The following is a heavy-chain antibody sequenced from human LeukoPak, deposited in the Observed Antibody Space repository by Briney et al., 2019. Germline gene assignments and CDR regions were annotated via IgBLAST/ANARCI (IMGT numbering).Heavy chain of an antibody. D-gene: IGHD3-10*01. Sequence: GASVKVSCKASGYTFTSYAMHWVRQAPGQRLEWMGWINAGNGNTKYSQKFQGRVTITRDTSASTAYMELSSLRSEDTAVYYCARGAEKILSFGEYPSDAFDIWGQGTMVSVTS. J-gene: IGHJ3*02. V-gene: IGHV1-3*01. CDR2: INAGNGNT. CDR1: GYTFTSYA. CDR3: ARGAEKILSFGEYPSDAFDI.